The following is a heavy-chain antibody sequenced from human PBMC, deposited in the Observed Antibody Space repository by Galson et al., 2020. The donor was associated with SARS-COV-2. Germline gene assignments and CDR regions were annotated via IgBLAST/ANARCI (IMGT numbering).Heavy chain of an antibody. V-gene: IGHV4-39*06. CDR1: GASINSTSHY. D-gene: IGHD3-3*01. CDR3: ARDGVGITMYGVVPNYPFCGLDV. CDR2: IYYDGTT. J-gene: IGHJ6*02. Sequence: SETLSLTCTVSGASINSTSHYWGWIRQPPGKGLEWIVIIYYDGTTYYNPSLKSRVTISRDTAKKQFTLKLSSVTAAADAGVYYWARDGVGITMYGVVPNYPFCGLDVWGQGTTVTVSS.